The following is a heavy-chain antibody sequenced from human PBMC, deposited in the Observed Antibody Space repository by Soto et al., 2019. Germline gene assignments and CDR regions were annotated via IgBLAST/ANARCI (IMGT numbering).Heavy chain of an antibody. D-gene: IGHD5-18*01. CDR2: TYHSGST. Sequence: PSETLSLTCAVSCGSISSSNWWSWVRQPPGKGLEWIGVTYHSGSTNYNPSLKSRVTISVDKSKNQFSLKLSSVTAADTAVYYCGRGLRIGYSYANWGQGNLGTLSP. J-gene: IGHJ4*02. CDR1: CGSISSSNW. CDR3: GRGLRIGYSYAN. V-gene: IGHV4-4*02.